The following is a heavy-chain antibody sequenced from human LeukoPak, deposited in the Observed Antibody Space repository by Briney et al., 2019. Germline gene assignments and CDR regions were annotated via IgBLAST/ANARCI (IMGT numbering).Heavy chain of an antibody. CDR3: ARIDRYSGYDYDY. V-gene: IGHV5-51*01. CDR2: IYPGDSDT. Sequence: GESLKISCQGSGYSFNGYWIGWVRQMPGKGLEWMGIIYPGDSDTRYSPSFQGQVSISADKSISTAYLQWSGLKASDTAMYYCARIDRYSGYDYDYWGQGTLVTVSS. CDR1: GYSFNGYW. J-gene: IGHJ4*02. D-gene: IGHD5-12*01.